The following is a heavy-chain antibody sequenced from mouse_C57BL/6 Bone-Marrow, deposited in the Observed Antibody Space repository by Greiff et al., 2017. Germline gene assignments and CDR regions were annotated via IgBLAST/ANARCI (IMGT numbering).Heavy chain of an antibody. D-gene: IGHD2-2*01. J-gene: IGHJ3*01. V-gene: IGHV1-59*01. Sequence: VQLQQPGAELVRPGTSVKLSCKASGYTFTSYWMHWVKQRPGQGLEWIGVIDPSDSYTNYNQKFKGKATLTVDTSSSTAYMQLSSLTSEDSAVYYCAREGGYGRAWFAYWGQGTLVTVSA. CDR2: IDPSDSYT. CDR1: GYTFTSYW. CDR3: AREGGYGRAWFAY.